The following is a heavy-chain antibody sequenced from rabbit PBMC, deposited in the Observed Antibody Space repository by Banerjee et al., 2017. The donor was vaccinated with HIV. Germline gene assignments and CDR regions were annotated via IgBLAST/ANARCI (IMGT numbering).Heavy chain of an antibody. V-gene: IGHV1S40*01. CDR1: GFSFSNNYD. CDR3: ARRDSVSGGYNL. Sequence: QSLEESGGDLVKPGASLTLTCKASGFSFSNNYDMCWVRQAPGKGLEWIACIHSAGNTYTFYASWAKGRFTISIASSTTVTLQMTSLTAADTATYFCARRDSVSGGYNLWGPGTLVTVS. D-gene: IGHD1-1*01. J-gene: IGHJ4*01. CDR2: IHSAGNTYT.